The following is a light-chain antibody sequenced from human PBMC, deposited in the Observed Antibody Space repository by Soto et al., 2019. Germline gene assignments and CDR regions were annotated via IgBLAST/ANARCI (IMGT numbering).Light chain of an antibody. CDR1: QSVSSGY. CDR3: QQYGSSPLT. V-gene: IGKV3-20*01. Sequence: EIVFTQSPGTLSLSPGERATLSCRASQSVSSGYLAWYQQKPGQAPRLLIYGASSRATGIPDRFSGSGSGTDFTLTISRLEPEDFAVYYCQQYGSSPLTFGGGTKVDIK. J-gene: IGKJ4*01. CDR2: GAS.